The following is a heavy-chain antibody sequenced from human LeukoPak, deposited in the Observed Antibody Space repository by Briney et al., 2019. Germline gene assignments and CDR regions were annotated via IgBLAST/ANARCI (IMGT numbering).Heavy chain of an antibody. D-gene: IGHD6-13*01. J-gene: IGHJ6*02. Sequence: PGGSLRLSCAASGFTITDNYMNWVRQSSGKGLEWVPGIYGGGDTNDPDPVKSRFIISRDTSKNTGYLKMNSLGAEDTAVYYCVREAVMPVAPSTIGTSGRALYEYYGLDVWGQGTTVTVSS. CDR2: IYGGGDT. CDR1: GFTITDNY. V-gene: IGHV3-53*01. CDR3: VREAVMPVAPSTIGTSGRALYEYYGLDV.